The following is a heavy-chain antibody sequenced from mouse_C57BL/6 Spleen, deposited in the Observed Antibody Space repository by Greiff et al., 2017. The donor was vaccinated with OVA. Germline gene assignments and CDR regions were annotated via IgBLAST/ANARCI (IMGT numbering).Heavy chain of an antibody. V-gene: IGHV1-55*01. CDR2: IYPGSGSI. CDR1: GFTFTSYW. Sequence: QVQLQQPGAELVKPGASVKMSCKASGFTFTSYWITWVKQRPGQGLEWIGDIYPGSGSINYNEKFKSKATLTVDTSSSTAYMQLSSLTSEDTAVYYCTSSQLAGFAYWGQGTLVTVSA. D-gene: IGHD1-1*01. J-gene: IGHJ3*01. CDR3: TSSQLAGFAY.